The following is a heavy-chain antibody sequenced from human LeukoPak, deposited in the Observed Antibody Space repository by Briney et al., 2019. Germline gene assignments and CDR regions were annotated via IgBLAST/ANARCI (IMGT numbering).Heavy chain of an antibody. D-gene: IGHD6-6*01. CDR3: ARPPTYSSSAGAFDI. CDR1: GSTFTGYD. J-gene: IGHJ3*02. Sequence: ASVKLSCKASGSTFTGYDMHWVRQAPGQGLEWMGWINPNSGGTNYAQKLQGRVTITRDTSISTAYMELSRLRSDDTTVYYCARPPTYSSSAGAFDIWGQGTMVTVSS. CDR2: INPNSGGT. V-gene: IGHV1-2*02.